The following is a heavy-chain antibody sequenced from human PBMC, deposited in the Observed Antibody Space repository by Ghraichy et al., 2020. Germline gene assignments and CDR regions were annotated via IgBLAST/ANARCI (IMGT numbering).Heavy chain of an antibody. CDR2: IYYSGST. D-gene: IGHD3-22*01. Sequence: SETLSLTCTVSGGSISSYYWSWIRQPPGKGLEWIGYIYYSGSTNYNPSLKSRVTISVDTSKNQFSLKLSSVTAADTAVYYCARADSFYDSSGYYDYWGQGTLVTVSS. CDR1: GGSISSYY. J-gene: IGHJ4*02. V-gene: IGHV4-59*01. CDR3: ARADSFYDSSGYYDY.